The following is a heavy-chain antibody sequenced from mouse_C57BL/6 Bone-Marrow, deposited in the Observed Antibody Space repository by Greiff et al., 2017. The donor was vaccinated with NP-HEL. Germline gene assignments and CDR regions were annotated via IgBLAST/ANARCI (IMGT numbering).Heavy chain of an antibody. CDR1: GYAFTNYL. CDR3: AREDWDGGFAY. Sequence: VQLQQSGAELVRPGTSVKVSCKASGYAFTNYLIEWVKQRPGQGLEWIGVINPGSGGTNYNEKFKGKATLTADKSSSTAYMQLSSLTSEDSAVYFCAREDWDGGFAYWGQGTLVTVSA. J-gene: IGHJ3*01. V-gene: IGHV1-54*01. CDR2: INPGSGGT. D-gene: IGHD4-1*01.